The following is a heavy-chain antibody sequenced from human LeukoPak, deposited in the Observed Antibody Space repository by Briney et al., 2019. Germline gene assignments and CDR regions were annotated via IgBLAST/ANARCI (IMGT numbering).Heavy chain of an antibody. CDR2: TFPGDSDT. D-gene: IGHD2-15*01. V-gene: IGHV5-51*01. CDR3: ARHGLEGCSGGRCYTSFHYYGMDV. CDR1: GYSFSSYW. J-gene: IGHJ6*02. Sequence: GESLKISCKGYGYSFSSYWIGWVRQMPGKGLEWMGITFPGDSDTKYSPSFQGQVTISADKSLSTAYLQWTSLRASDTAIYYCARHGLEGCSGGRCYTSFHYYGMDVWGQGTTVTVSS.